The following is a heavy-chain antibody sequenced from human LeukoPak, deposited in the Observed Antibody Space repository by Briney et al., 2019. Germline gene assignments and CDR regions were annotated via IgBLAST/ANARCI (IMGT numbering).Heavy chain of an antibody. D-gene: IGHD3-16*01. J-gene: IGHJ5*02. CDR2: ISTYNGHT. CDR1: GYTFTSYG. CDR3: ARDTKRSRARWENLGIDP. V-gene: IGHV1-18*01. Sequence: ASVKVSCKASGYTFTSYGISWLRQAPGQGLEWMGWISTYNGHTNYAQKLQGRVTMTTDTSTSTAYMELRSLRSDDTAVYYCARDTKRSRARWENLGIDPWGQGTLVTVSS.